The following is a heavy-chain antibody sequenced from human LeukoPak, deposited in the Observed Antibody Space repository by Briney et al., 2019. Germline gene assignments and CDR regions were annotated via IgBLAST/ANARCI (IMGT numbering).Heavy chain of an antibody. V-gene: IGHV5-51*01. Sequence: GESLKISCKGSGYSFTSYWIGWVRQMPGKGLEWMGIIYPGDSDTRYSPSFQGQVTISANKSISTAYLQWSSLKASDTAMYYCARLRDDSSGYFQYFINYYYYYMDVWGKGTTVTISS. CDR3: ARLRDDSSGYFQYFINYYYYYMDV. D-gene: IGHD3-22*01. CDR1: GYSFTSYW. CDR2: IYPGDSDT. J-gene: IGHJ6*03.